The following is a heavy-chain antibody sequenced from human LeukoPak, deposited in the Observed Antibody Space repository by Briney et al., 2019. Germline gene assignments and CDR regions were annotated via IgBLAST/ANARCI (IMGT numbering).Heavy chain of an antibody. CDR3: AGSYGFFPRFDY. CDR1: GGSFSGYY. CDR2: INHSGST. J-gene: IGHJ4*02. D-gene: IGHD5-18*01. V-gene: IGHV4-34*01. Sequence: PSETLSLTCAVYGGSFSGYYLRWIRQPPGKGLEWIGEINHSGSTNYNPSLKSRVTISVDTSKNQFSLKLSSVTAADTAVYYCAGSYGFFPRFDYWGQGTLVTVSS.